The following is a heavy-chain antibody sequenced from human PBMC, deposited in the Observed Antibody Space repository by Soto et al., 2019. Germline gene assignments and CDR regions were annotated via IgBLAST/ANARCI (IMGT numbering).Heavy chain of an antibody. D-gene: IGHD2-15*01. CDR2: IYYSGST. V-gene: IGHV4-31*03. CDR1: GGSISSGANY. CDR3: ARGRGVVCSGGSCHNWFDP. J-gene: IGHJ5*01. Sequence: PSETLSLTCTVSGGSISSGANYWSWIRQHPGKGLEWIGSIYYSGSTYYNPSLKSRVTISVDTSQNQLSLRLSSMTAADTAVYFFARGRGVVCSGGSCHNWFDPWGQGTMVTVSS.